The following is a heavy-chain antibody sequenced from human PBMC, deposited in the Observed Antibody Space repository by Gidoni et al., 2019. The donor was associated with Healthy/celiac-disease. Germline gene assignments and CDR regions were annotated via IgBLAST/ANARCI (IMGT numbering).Heavy chain of an antibody. CDR2: ISSSGSTI. CDR3: ASSTGMGGAFDI. D-gene: IGHD2-15*01. J-gene: IGHJ3*02. CDR1: GFTFSSYE. Sequence: EVQLVESGGGLVQPGGSLRLSGAASGFTFSSYEMNWVRQAPGKGLEWVSYISSSGSTIYYADSVKGRFTISRDNAKNSLYLQMNSLRAEDTAVYYCASSTGMGGAFDIWGQGTMVTVSS. V-gene: IGHV3-48*03.